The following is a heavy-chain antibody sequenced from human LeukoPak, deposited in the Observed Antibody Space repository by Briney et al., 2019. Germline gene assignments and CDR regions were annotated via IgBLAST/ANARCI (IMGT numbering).Heavy chain of an antibody. D-gene: IGHD3-22*01. Sequence: GGSLRLSCAVSGFTFSNGWMSWVRQAPGKGLEWVGRIRSKTDGGTTDYAAPVKGRFTISRDDSKNTLYLQMNSLKTEDTAVYYCTTEYYYDSSGLFNYWGQGTLVTVSS. CDR3: TTEYYYDSSGLFNY. CDR2: IRSKTDGGTT. CDR1: GFTFSNGW. J-gene: IGHJ4*02. V-gene: IGHV3-15*01.